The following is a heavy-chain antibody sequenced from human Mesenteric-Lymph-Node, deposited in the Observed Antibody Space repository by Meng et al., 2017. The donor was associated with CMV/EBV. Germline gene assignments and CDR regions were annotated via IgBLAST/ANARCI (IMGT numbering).Heavy chain of an antibody. CDR1: GDSITNIKW. CDR3: ARGRLAYSSSWYNY. D-gene: IGHD6-13*01. V-gene: IGHV4-4*02. J-gene: IGHJ4*02. CDR2: IYHTGST. Sequence: SETLSLTCDVSGDSITNIKWWSWVRQPPGKGLEWIGEIYHTGSTKYNPSLESRVTMSVDKSKNQFSLKLKSLAAADTAVYYCARGRLAYSSSWYNYWGQGTLVTVSP.